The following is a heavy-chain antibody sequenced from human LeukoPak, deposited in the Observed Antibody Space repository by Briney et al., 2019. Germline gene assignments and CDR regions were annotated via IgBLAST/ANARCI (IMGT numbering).Heavy chain of an antibody. J-gene: IGHJ6*03. Sequence: SETLSLTCTVSGGSISSSSYYWGWIRQPPGKGLEWIGSIYYSGSTYYNPSLKSRVTISVDTSKNQFSLKLSSVTAADTAVYYCARRLPYYTDVWGKGTTVTVSS. CDR1: GGSISSSSYY. CDR3: ARRLPYYTDV. D-gene: IGHD4-11*01. CDR2: IYYSGST. V-gene: IGHV4-39*01.